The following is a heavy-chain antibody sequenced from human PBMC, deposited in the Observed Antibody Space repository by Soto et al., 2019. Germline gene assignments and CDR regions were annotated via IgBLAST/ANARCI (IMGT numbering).Heavy chain of an antibody. CDR2: IYYSGST. CDR1: GGSISSGYYY. CDR3: AREEYSSSSVWFDP. V-gene: IGHV4-61*01. J-gene: IGHJ5*02. Sequence: PSETLSLTCSVSGGSISSGYYYWSWIRQPPGKGLEWIGNIYYSGSTNYNPSLKSRVTISVDTSKNQFSLKLSSVTAADTAVYYCAREEYSSSSVWFDPWGQGTLVTVSS. D-gene: IGHD6-6*01.